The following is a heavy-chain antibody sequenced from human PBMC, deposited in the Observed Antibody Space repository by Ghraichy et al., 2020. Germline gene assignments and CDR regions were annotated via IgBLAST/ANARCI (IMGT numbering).Heavy chain of an antibody. CDR1: GFTLSSYS. Sequence: GGSLRLSCVASGFTLSSYSLNWVRQAPGKGLEWVSYITSSSRTKSYADSVKGRFTISRDNAKNSLYLQMNSLRDEDTAVYYCARGSKVVRFYYYDALDVWGKGTTVTVSS. CDR3: ARGSKVVRFYYYDALDV. V-gene: IGHV3-48*02. D-gene: IGHD4-23*01. J-gene: IGHJ6*04. CDR2: ITSSSRTK.